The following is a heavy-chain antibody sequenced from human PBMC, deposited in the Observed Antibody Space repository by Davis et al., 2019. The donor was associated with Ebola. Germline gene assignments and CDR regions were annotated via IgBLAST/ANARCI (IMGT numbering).Heavy chain of an antibody. Sequence: MPSETLSLTCTVSGCSISSYYWSWIRQPPGKGLEWIGYIYYSGSTNYNPSLKSRVTISVDTSKNQFSLKLSSVTAADTAVYYCARDYYCSGGSCYSDGMDVWGQGTTVTVSS. J-gene: IGHJ6*02. CDR2: IYYSGST. D-gene: IGHD2-15*01. V-gene: IGHV4-59*01. CDR3: ARDYYCSGGSCYSDGMDV. CDR1: GCSISSYY.